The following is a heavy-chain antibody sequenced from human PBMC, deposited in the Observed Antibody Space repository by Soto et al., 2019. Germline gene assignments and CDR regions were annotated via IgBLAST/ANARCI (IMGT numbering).Heavy chain of an antibody. Sequence: WSLRLSCAASGFTFSSYAMSWVRQAPGKGLEWVSAISGSGGSTYYADSVKGRFTISRDNSKNTLYLQMNSLRAEDTAVYYCAKYYYDSSGYYWFFDYWGQGTLVTVSS. CDR1: GFTFSSYA. J-gene: IGHJ4*02. V-gene: IGHV3-23*01. CDR3: AKYYYDSSGYYWFFDY. CDR2: ISGSGGST. D-gene: IGHD3-22*01.